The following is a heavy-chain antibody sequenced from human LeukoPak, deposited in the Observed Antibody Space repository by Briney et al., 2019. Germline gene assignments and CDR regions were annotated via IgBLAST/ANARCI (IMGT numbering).Heavy chain of an antibody. D-gene: IGHD6-13*01. Sequence: GGALRLSCVASGFSSSSYSMNWVRQAPGKGLEWVSYISSGSNTIDYADSVKGRFTISRDNAKSSLYLQMNSLRAEDTAVYYCARDLSAPPHLVTYYYYMDVWGKGATVTVSS. CDR2: ISSGSNTI. CDR1: GFSSSSYS. CDR3: ARDLSAPPHLVTYYYYMDV. J-gene: IGHJ6*03. V-gene: IGHV3-48*01.